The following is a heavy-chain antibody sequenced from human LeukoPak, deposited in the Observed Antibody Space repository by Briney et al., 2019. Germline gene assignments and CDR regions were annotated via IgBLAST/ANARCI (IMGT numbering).Heavy chain of an antibody. J-gene: IGHJ3*02. CDR3: AAPLGLARYASGSSSDSDI. V-gene: IGHV3-53*01. CDR1: GFTVSSKY. CDR2: IYNSSNT. D-gene: IGHD3-10*01. Sequence: GGSLTLSCAATGFTVSSKYMSWVRQAPGKGLEWVSVIYNSSNTYYAHSVEGRFTISRDNSKNTVYLQMNSLRAEDSAVYYCAAPLGLARYASGSSSDSDIWGQGTIVTVSS.